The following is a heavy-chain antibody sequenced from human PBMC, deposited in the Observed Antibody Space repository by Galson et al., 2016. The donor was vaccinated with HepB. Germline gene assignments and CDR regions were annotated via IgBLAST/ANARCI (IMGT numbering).Heavy chain of an antibody. CDR1: GFSFRDYF. CDR3: AREKSGNFYTFDS. V-gene: IGHV3-11*01. J-gene: IGHJ4*02. Sequence: SLRPSCAVSGFSFRDYFMRWIRQTPGKGLEWVSYISTSGSVKYAENVKGRFTISRDNAGNSLHLQMRSLTVEDTAIYYCAREKSGNFYTFDSWGQGTLVTVSS. D-gene: IGHD1-26*01. CDR2: ISTSGSV.